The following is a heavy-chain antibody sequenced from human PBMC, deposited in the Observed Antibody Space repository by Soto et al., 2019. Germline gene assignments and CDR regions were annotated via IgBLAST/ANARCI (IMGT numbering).Heavy chain of an antibody. Sequence: QVQLVESGGGVVQPGRSLRLSCATSGFTFTNYAVHWVRQAPGKGLEWLTLISYDGANTQYADSVKGRFAVSRDNSDNTVFLQMNSLTTEDTAIYYCARDCDSSGLSHLDSWGQGTLVTVSS. J-gene: IGHJ4*02. CDR1: GFTFTNYA. CDR2: ISYDGANT. V-gene: IGHV3-30*09. CDR3: ARDCDSSGLSHLDS. D-gene: IGHD3-22*01.